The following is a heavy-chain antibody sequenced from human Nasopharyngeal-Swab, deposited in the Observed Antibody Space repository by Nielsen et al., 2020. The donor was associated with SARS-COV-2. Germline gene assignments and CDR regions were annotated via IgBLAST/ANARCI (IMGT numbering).Heavy chain of an antibody. J-gene: IGHJ6*02. V-gene: IGHV3-23*01. CDR3: AKDRDSGDDSEEYYHYYGMDV. CDR1: GSTFSNFA. CDR2: ISGDSDST. D-gene: IGHD5-12*01. Sequence: GESLKISCAASGSTFSNFAMSWVRQAPGKGLEWVSVISGDSDSTYYTNSVRGRFTISRDNSKNTLNLQMNNLRAEDTAIYYCAKDRDSGDDSEEYYHYYGMDVWGQGAPVTVSS.